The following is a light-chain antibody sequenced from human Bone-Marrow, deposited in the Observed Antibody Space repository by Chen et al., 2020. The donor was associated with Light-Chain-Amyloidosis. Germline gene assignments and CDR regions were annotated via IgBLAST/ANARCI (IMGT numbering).Light chain of an antibody. Sequence: SYELTQPPSASGSPGQTARSTCSGDALPKQYVYWFQQKPGQAPVLVMYKDNERPSGIPERFSGARAGTTVTLIISRVQTEDEAYYYCQSTDSTATDGVFGGGTQLTGL. CDR2: KDN. V-gene: IGLV3-25*03. J-gene: IGLJ3*02. CDR1: ALPKQY. CDR3: QSTDSTATDGV.